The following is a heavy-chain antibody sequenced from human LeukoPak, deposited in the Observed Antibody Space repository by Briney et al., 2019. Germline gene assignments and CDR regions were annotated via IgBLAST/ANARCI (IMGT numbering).Heavy chain of an antibody. Sequence: GGSLRLSCAASGFTFSSYEMNWVRQAPGKGLEWVSYISSSGSTIYYADSVKGRFTISRDNSKNTLYLQMNSLRAEDTAVYYCARDIVVVTAIRANYYYYMDVWGKGTTVTISS. CDR3: ARDIVVVTAIRANYYYYMDV. J-gene: IGHJ6*03. V-gene: IGHV3-48*03. CDR2: ISSSGSTI. CDR1: GFTFSSYE. D-gene: IGHD2-21*02.